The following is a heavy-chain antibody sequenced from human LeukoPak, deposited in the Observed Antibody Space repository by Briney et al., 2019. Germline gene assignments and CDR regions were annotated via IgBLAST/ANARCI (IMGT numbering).Heavy chain of an antibody. CDR3: ARAREYYYDSSGCPIGGFDY. J-gene: IGHJ4*02. CDR1: GFTFSSYG. CDR2: IWYDGSNK. Sequence: GGSLRLSCAASGFTFSSYGMHWVRQAPGKGLEWVAVIWYDGSNKYYADSVKGRFTISRDNSKNTLYLQMNSLRAEDTAVYYCARAREYYYDSSGCPIGGFDYWGQGTLVTVSS. V-gene: IGHV3-33*01. D-gene: IGHD3-22*01.